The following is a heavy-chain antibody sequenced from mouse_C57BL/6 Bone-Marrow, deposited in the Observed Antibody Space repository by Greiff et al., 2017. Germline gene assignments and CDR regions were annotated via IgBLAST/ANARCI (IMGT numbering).Heavy chain of an antibody. V-gene: IGHV14-4*01. D-gene: IGHD2-3*01. CDR1: GFNIKDDY. J-gene: IGHJ4*01. CDR2: IDPENGDT. Sequence: VQLQQSGAELVRPGASVKLSCTASGFNIKDDYMHWVKQRPEQGLEWIGWIDPENGDTEYASKFQGKATITADTSSNTAYLQLSSLTSEDTAVYYCTTWDCYFYAMDYWGQGTAVTVSS. CDR3: TTWDCYFYAMDY.